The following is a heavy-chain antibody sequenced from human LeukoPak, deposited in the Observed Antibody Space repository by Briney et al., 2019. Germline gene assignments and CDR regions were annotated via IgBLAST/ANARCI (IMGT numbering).Heavy chain of an antibody. J-gene: IGHJ4*02. CDR1: GFIFGKYW. Sequence: GGSLRLSCVASGFIFGKYWMSWVRQAPGKGLEWVANIKLDGSEKNYVDSVKGRFTISRDNTKNSLYLQMNSLRVEDTAVFYCARDQYDTWSRRGNFDSWGQGTLVIVSS. CDR3: ARDQYDTWSRRGNFDS. V-gene: IGHV3-7*03. D-gene: IGHD3-3*01. CDR2: IKLDGSEK.